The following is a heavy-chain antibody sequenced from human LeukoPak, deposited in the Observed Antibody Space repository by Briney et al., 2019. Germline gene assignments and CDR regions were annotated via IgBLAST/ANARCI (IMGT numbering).Heavy chain of an antibody. CDR1: GFTFSSYS. V-gene: IGHV3-48*02. D-gene: IGHD6-6*01. CDR2: ISSSSSTI. Sequence: GGSLRLPCAASGFTFSSYSMNWVRQAPGKGLEWVSYISSSSSTIYYADSVKGRFTISRDNAKNSLYLQMNSLRDEDTAVYYCASFSIAAPQDFFDYWGQGTLVTVSS. J-gene: IGHJ4*02. CDR3: ASFSIAAPQDFFDY.